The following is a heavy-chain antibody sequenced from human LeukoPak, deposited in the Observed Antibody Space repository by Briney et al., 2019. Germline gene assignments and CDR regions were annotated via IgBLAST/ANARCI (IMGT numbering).Heavy chain of an antibody. CDR1: GFTFDDYG. V-gene: IGHV3-20*04. J-gene: IGHJ4*02. D-gene: IGHD5-24*01. Sequence: GGSLRLSCAASGFTFDDYGMSWVRQAPGKGLEWVSGINCNGGSTGYADSVKGRFTISRDNAKNSLYLQMNSLRAEDTALYYCARSSRDGYNSLFDYWGQGTLVTVSS. CDR3: ARSSRDGYNSLFDY. CDR2: INCNGGST.